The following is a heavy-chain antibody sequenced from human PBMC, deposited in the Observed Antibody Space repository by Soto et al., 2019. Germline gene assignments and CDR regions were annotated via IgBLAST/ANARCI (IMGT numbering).Heavy chain of an antibody. CDR2: ISSSSSYI. J-gene: IGHJ6*03. CDR1: GFTFSSYS. D-gene: IGHD3-3*01. V-gene: IGHV3-21*01. Sequence: EVQLVESGGGLVKPGGSLRLSCAASGFTFSSYSMNWVRQAPGKGLEWVSSISSSSSYIYYADSVKGRFTISRDNAKNSLYLQMNSLRAEDTAVYYCARFYYDFWSGYYTSLTYYYYYMDVWGKGTTVTVSS. CDR3: ARFYYDFWSGYYTSLTYYYYYMDV.